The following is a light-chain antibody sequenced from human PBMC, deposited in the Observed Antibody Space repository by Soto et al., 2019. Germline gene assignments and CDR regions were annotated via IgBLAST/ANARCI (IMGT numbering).Light chain of an antibody. CDR1: SSDVGGYNY. V-gene: IGLV2-8*01. J-gene: IGLJ3*02. Sequence: QSALTQPPSASGSPGQSVTISCTGTSSDVGGYNYVSWFQQHPGEAPKLIIYEVSERPSGVPERFSGSKSGNTASLTVSGLRPEDEADYYCNSYAGSNNMVFGGGTQLTVL. CDR3: NSYAGSNNMV. CDR2: EVS.